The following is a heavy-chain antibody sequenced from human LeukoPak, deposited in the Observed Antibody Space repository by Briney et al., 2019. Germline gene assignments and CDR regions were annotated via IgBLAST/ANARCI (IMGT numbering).Heavy chain of an antibody. CDR1: GYIFINYY. D-gene: IGHD3-22*01. J-gene: IGHJ4*02. V-gene: IGHV1-46*01. CDR3: ARDRDSSGRYYFDY. Sequence: ASVKVSCKASGYIFINYYIHWVRQAPGQGLEWMGLINPNGAYTTNAQKFQGRVTVTRDTSTSTVYVELSSLRSDDTAVYYCARDRDSSGRYYFDYWGQGSLVTVSS. CDR2: INPNGAYT.